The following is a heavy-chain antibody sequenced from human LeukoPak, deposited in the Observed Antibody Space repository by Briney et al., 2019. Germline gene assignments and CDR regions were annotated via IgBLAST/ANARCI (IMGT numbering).Heavy chain of an antibody. CDR1: GSTFSSYS. Sequence: KAGGSLRLSCAASGSTFSSYSMNWVRQAPGKGLEWVSSISSSSSYIYYADSVKGRFAISRDNAKNSLYLQMNSLRAEDTAVYYCARGRNYYGSGSYYNPNFDYWGQGTLVTVSS. D-gene: IGHD3-10*01. CDR2: ISSSSSYI. CDR3: ARGRNYYGSGSYYNPNFDY. V-gene: IGHV3-21*01. J-gene: IGHJ4*02.